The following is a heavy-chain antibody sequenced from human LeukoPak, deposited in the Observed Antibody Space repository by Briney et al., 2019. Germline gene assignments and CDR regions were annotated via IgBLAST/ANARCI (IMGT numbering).Heavy chain of an antibody. D-gene: IGHD2-21*02. CDR1: GFTFSSYA. CDR3: ARDHCGGDCYYQSFDY. J-gene: IGHJ4*02. Sequence: GGSLRLSCAASGFTFSSYAMHWVRQAPGKGLEWVAVISHDGSNKYYADSVKGRITISRDNSKNTLYLQMNSLRAEDTAVYYCARDHCGGDCYYQSFDYWGQGTLVTVSS. CDR2: ISHDGSNK. V-gene: IGHV3-30-3*01.